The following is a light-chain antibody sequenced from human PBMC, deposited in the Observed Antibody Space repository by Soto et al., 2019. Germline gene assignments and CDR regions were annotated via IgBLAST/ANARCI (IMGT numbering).Light chain of an antibody. Sequence: DIQMYQSLSTLSAYVGDRVTITCRASQSISNWLAWYQQKPGKAPKLLIYKTSNLDSGVPSRFSGSGSGTEFSLTISSLQPDDFATYYCQQYKSFSLTFGGGTKVDI. J-gene: IGKJ4*01. CDR3: QQYKSFSLT. CDR2: KTS. CDR1: QSISNW. V-gene: IGKV1-5*03.